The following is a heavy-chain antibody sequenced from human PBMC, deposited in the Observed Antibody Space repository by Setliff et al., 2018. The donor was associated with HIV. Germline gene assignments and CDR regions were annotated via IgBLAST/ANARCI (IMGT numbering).Heavy chain of an antibody. V-gene: IGHV4-38-2*01. D-gene: IGHD4-17*01. CDR1: GYSISSGYY. CDR3: ARAAAGNTGPFDL. Sequence: SETLSLTCAVSGYSISSGYYWGWIRQPPGKGLEWIGSIYHSGSTYYNPSLKSRDTISVDTSKNQFSLKLSSVTASDTAVYYCARAAAGNTGPFDLWGQGSPVTVSS. J-gene: IGHJ4*02. CDR2: IYHSGST.